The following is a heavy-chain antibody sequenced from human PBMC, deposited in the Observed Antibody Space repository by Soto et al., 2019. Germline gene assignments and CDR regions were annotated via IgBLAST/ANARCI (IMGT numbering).Heavy chain of an antibody. CDR2: TYYRSKWFN. Sequence: QVQLQQSGPGLVKPSQTLSLTCAISGDSVSSNSAAWNWIRQSPSRGLEWLGRTYYRSKWFNNYSLSVTSVLTINRDTSKNQFSLQLNSVTPEDTAVYYCAMGDQGFDYWGQGTLVTVS. CDR3: AMGDQGFDY. CDR1: GDSVSSNSAA. J-gene: IGHJ4*02. D-gene: IGHD3-16*01. V-gene: IGHV6-1*01.